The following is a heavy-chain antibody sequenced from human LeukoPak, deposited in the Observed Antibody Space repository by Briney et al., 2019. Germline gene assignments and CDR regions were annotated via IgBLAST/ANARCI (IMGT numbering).Heavy chain of an antibody. Sequence: ASVTVSCTASGYTFTSYDINWVRQAPGQGLEWMGWMNPNSGNTGYAQKFQDRVTMTRNTSISTAYMELSSLRSEDTAVYYCARSSLKTGTTNYWGQGTLVTVSS. J-gene: IGHJ4*02. CDR2: MNPNSGNT. CDR3: ARSSLKTGTTNY. D-gene: IGHD1-7*01. CDR1: GYTFTSYD. V-gene: IGHV1-8*01.